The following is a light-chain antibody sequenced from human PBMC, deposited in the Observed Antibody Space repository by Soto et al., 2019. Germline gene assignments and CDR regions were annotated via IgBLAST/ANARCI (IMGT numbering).Light chain of an antibody. CDR1: QSISSW. V-gene: IGKV1-5*03. CDR3: QQYSTHSWA. J-gene: IGKJ1*01. CDR2: KAS. Sequence: DIQMTQSPSTLSASVGDRVTITCRASQSISSWLAWYQQKPGKVPKLLIYKASSLEGGVPSRFSGSGSGTEFTLTISSLQPDDFATYYCQQYSTHSWAFGQGTKVEIK.